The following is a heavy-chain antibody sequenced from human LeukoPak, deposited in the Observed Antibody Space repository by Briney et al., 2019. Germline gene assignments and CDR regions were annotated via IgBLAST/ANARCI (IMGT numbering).Heavy chain of an antibody. D-gene: IGHD1-1*01. CDR2: ISGSNSYI. Sequence: GGSLRLSCAASGFTFNSYSMNWVRQAPGKGLEWVSSISGSNSYIYYADSMKGRFTISRDNSKNTLYLQMNSLRAEDTAVYYCAKEVGNAAHFDYWGQGTLVTVSS. CDR1: GFTFNSYS. V-gene: IGHV3-21*04. J-gene: IGHJ4*02. CDR3: AKEVGNAAHFDY.